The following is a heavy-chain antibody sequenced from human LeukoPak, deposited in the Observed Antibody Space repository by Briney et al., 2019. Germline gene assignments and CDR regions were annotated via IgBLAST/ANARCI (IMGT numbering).Heavy chain of an antibody. Sequence: SETLSLTCTVSGGSNSYYYWTWIRQPAGKGLEWIGRISSSGTTNYTPSPRSRATLSLDMSENQFSLKLSSVTAADTAVYFCAREGCSGGVCYFDYWGRGTLVTVSS. CDR1: GGSNSYYY. D-gene: IGHD2-15*01. V-gene: IGHV4-4*07. CDR3: AREGCSGGVCYFDY. J-gene: IGHJ4*02. CDR2: ISSSGTT.